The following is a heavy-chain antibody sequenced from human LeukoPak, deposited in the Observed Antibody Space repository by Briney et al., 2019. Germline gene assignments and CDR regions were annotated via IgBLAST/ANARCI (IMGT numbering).Heavy chain of an antibody. CDR2: ISGSGGST. J-gene: IGHJ4*02. CDR1: GFTFSSYA. D-gene: IGHD3-22*01. V-gene: IGHV3-23*01. Sequence: GGSLRLSRAASGFTFSSYAMSWVRQAPGKGLEWVSAISGSGGSTYYADSVKGRFTISRDNSKNTLYLQMNSLRAEDTAVYYCAKDRGITMIVKSARYFDYWGQGTLVTVSS. CDR3: AKDRGITMIVKSARYFDY.